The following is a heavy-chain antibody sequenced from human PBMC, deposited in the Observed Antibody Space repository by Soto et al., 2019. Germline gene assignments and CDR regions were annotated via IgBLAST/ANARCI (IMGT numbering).Heavy chain of an antibody. D-gene: IGHD3-22*01. Sequence: QVQLVESGGGVVQPGRSLRLSCAASGFTFSTYGMHWVRQAPGKGLEWVAFISYDGSNKYYADSVKGRFTISRDNSKNTPYLKINSLRAEDTAVYYCAKASNSYYDGSGHIDYWGQGTLVTVSS. J-gene: IGHJ4*02. CDR1: GFTFSTYG. CDR3: AKASNSYYDGSGHIDY. V-gene: IGHV3-30*18. CDR2: ISYDGSNK.